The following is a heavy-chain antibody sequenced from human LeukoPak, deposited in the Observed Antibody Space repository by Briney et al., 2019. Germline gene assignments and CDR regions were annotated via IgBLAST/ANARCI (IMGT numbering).Heavy chain of an antibody. J-gene: IGHJ6*03. CDR3: ARVGYPVYYYYMDV. Sequence: ASVKVSCKASGYTFISYAMNWVRQAPGQGLEWMGWINTNTGNPRYAQGFTGRFVFSLDTSVSTAYLQISSLKAEDTAVYYCARVGYPVYYYYMDVWGKGTTVTVSS. D-gene: IGHD6-13*01. CDR2: INTNTGNP. V-gene: IGHV7-4-1*02. CDR1: GYTFISYA.